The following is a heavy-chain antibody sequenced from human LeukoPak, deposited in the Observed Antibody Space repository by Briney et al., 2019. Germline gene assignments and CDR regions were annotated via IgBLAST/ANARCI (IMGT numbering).Heavy chain of an antibody. CDR1: GFTLSSYA. D-gene: IGHD5-18*01. Sequence: GGSLRLSCAASGFTLSSYAMHWVRQAPGKGLEWVAFISYDGSNKYYADSVKGRFTISRDNSKNTLYLQMNSLRAEDTAVYYCAREGSLRGYSYGPGSYFDYWGQGTLVTVSS. CDR2: ISYDGSNK. V-gene: IGHV3-30*04. J-gene: IGHJ4*02. CDR3: AREGSLRGYSYGPGSYFDY.